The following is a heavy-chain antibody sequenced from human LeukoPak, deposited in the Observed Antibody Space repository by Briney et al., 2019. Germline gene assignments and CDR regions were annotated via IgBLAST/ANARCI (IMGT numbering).Heavy chain of an antibody. CDR3: AKTDSRHAFDI. D-gene: IGHD3-22*01. CDR1: GFTFSSYG. CDR2: ISYDGSNK. V-gene: IGHV3-30*18. Sequence: PGGSLTLSCAASGFTFSSYGMHWVRQAPGKGLEWVAVISYDGSNKYYADSVKGRFTISRDNSKNTLYLQMNSLRAEDTAVYYCAKTDSRHAFDIWGQGTMVTVSS. J-gene: IGHJ3*02.